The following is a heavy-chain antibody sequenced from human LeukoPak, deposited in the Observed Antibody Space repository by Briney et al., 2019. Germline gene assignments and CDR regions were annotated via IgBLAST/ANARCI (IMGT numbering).Heavy chain of an antibody. D-gene: IGHD3-16*02. CDR3: AKVVDAWGVRLGELSL. CDR2: ISGSGGST. CDR1: GFTFSSYA. V-gene: IGHV3-23*01. J-gene: IGHJ4*02. Sequence: GGSLRLSCAASGFTFSSYAMSWVRQAPGKGLEWVSAISGSGGSTYYADSVKGRFTISRDNSKNTLYLQMNSLRAEDSAVYYCAKVVDAWGVRLGELSLWGQGTLVTVSS.